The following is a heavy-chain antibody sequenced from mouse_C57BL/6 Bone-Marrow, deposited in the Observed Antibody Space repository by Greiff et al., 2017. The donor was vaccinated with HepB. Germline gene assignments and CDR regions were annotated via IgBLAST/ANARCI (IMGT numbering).Heavy chain of an antibody. V-gene: IGHV1-15*01. CDR2: IDPETGGT. CDR1: GYTFTDYE. Sequence: VQLQQSGAELVRPGASVTLSCKASGYTFTDYEMHWVKQTPVHGLEWIGAIDPETGGTAYNQKFKGKAILTADKSSRTAYMELRSLTSEDSAVYYCTGREAYYYGSSPYYFDYWGQGTTLTVSS. J-gene: IGHJ2*01. D-gene: IGHD1-1*01. CDR3: TGREAYYYGSSPYYFDY.